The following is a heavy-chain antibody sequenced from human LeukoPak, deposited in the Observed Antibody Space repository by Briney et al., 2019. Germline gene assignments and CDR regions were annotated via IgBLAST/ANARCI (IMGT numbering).Heavy chain of an antibody. V-gene: IGHV4-59*01. CDR1: GGSISSYY. Sequence: SETLSLTCTVSGGSISSYYWSWIRQPPGKGLEWIGYIFYSGRPDYNPSLKSRVTISVDTSKNQFSLKLSSVTAADTAVYYCARVDEGGYYYYGMDVWGQGTTVTVSS. CDR2: IFYSGRP. D-gene: IGHD3-16*01. CDR3: ARVDEGGYYYYGMDV. J-gene: IGHJ6*02.